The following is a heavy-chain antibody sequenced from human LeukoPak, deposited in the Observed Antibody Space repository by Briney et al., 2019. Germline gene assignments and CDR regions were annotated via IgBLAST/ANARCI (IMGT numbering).Heavy chain of an antibody. CDR3: TRSTVAGTRKVDY. J-gene: IGHJ4*02. D-gene: IGHD6-19*01. Sequence: PSETLSLTCTVSRGSISSSTYYWGWIRQPPGKGLEWIGSIYYSGSTYYNPSLKSRVTISVDTSKNQFSLRLSSVTAADTAVYYCTRSTVAGTRKVDYWGQGALVTVSS. CDR2: IYYSGST. CDR1: RGSISSSTYY. V-gene: IGHV4-39*01.